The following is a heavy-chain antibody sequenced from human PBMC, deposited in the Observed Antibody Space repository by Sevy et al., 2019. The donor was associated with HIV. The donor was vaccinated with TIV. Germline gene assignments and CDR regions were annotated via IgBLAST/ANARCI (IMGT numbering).Heavy chain of an antibody. D-gene: IGHD2-2*01. CDR2: IYYSGST. CDR1: GGSISSGGYY. Sequence: SETLSLTCTVSGGSISSGGYYWSWIRQHPGKGLEWIDYIYYSGSTYYNPSLKSRVTISVDTSKNQFSLKLSSVTAADTAGYYCARLVSSLGVDPWGQGTLVTVSS. J-gene: IGHJ5*02. CDR3: ARLVSSLGVDP. V-gene: IGHV4-31*03.